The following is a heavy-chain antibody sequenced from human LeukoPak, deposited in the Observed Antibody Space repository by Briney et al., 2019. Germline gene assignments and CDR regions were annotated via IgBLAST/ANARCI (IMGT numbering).Heavy chain of an antibody. D-gene: IGHD3-22*01. J-gene: IGHJ4*02. Sequence: SETLSLTCAVSGYSISSGYYWGWIRQPPGKGLEWIGSTYHSGSTYYNPSLKSRVTISVDTSKNQFSLKLSSVTAADTAVYYCACRHDSSGYYYFDYWGQGTLLTVSS. CDR1: GYSISSGYY. CDR3: ACRHDSSGYYYFDY. CDR2: TYHSGST. V-gene: IGHV4-38-2*01.